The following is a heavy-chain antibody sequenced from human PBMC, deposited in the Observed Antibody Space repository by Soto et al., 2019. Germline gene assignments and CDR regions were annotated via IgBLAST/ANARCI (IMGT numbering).Heavy chain of an antibody. CDR1: GGSISSSSYY. V-gene: IGHV4-39*01. D-gene: IGHD3-10*01. CDR3: ARISYYGSGSYFGWFDP. CDR2: IYYSGST. Sequence: SETLSLTCTVSGGSISSSSYYWSWIRQPPGKGLEWIGSIYYSGSTCYNPSLKSRVTISVDTSKNQFSLKLSSVTAADTAVYYCARISYYGSGSYFGWFDPWGQGTLVTVSP. J-gene: IGHJ5*02.